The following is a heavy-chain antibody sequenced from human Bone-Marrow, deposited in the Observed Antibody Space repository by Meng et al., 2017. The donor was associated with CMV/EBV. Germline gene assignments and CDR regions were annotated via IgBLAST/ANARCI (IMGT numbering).Heavy chain of an antibody. CDR1: GFTFSSYA. CDR3: ARGLYDFWSGQYGMDV. D-gene: IGHD3-3*01. J-gene: IGHJ6*02. V-gene: IGHV4-34*01. Sequence: GSLRLSCAASGFTFSSYAMSWVRQAPGKGLEWIGEINHSGSTNYNPSLKSRVTISVDTSKNQFSLKLSSVTAADTAVYYCARGLYDFWSGQYGMDVWGQGTTVTVSS. CDR2: INHSGST.